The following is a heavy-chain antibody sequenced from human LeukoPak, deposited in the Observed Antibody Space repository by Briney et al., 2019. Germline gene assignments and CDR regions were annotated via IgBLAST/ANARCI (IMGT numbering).Heavy chain of an antibody. V-gene: IGHV4-34*01. D-gene: IGHD6-6*01. Sequence: SETLSLTCAVYGGSFSGYYWSWIRQPPGKGLEWIGEINHSGSTNYNPSLKSRVTISVDTSKNQFSLKLSSVTAADTAVYYCARDRAARPFGSFSSGEYYFDYWGQGTLVTVSS. CDR1: GGSFSGYY. J-gene: IGHJ4*02. CDR2: INHSGST. CDR3: ARDRAARPFGSFSSGEYYFDY.